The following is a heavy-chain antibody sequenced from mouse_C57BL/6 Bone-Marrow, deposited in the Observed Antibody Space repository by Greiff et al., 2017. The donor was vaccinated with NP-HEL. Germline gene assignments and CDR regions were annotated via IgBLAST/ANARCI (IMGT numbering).Heavy chain of an antibody. J-gene: IGHJ1*03. CDR1: GFTFSSYT. D-gene: IGHD2-2*01. V-gene: IGHV5-9*01. Sequence: EVQGVESGGGLVKPGGSLKLSCAASGFTFSSYTMSWVRQTPEKRLEWVATISGGGGNTYYPDSVKGRFTISRDNAKNPLYLQMSSLRSEDTALYYCARQGAPVDYGYDEGYWYFDVWGTGTTVTVSS. CDR3: ARQGAPVDYGYDEGYWYFDV. CDR2: ISGGGGNT.